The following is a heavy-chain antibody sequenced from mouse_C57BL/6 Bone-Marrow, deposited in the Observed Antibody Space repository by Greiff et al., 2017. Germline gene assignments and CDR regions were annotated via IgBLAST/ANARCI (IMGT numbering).Heavy chain of an antibody. CDR3: ARLGYDYGGY. V-gene: IGHV1-81*01. CDR1: GYTFTSYG. Sequence: VQLQQSGAELARPGASVKLSCKASGYTFTSYGISWVKQRTGQGLEWIGEIYPRSGNTYYNEKFKGKATLTAAKSSSTAYMELRSLTSEDSADYFCARLGYDYGGYWGTGTTLTVSS. D-gene: IGHD2-4*01. J-gene: IGHJ2*01. CDR2: IYPRSGNT.